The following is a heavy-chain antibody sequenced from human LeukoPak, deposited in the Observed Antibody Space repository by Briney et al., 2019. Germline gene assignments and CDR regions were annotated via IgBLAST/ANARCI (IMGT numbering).Heavy chain of an antibody. Sequence: GGSLRLSCAAFGFTFDDYGMSWVRQAPGKGLEWVSAISGSGGSTYYADSVKGRFTISRDNSKNTLYLQMNSLRAEDTAVYYCAKGLVSRGPHAFDIWGQGTMVTVSS. V-gene: IGHV3-23*01. D-gene: IGHD3-10*01. CDR2: ISGSGGST. J-gene: IGHJ3*02. CDR3: AKGLVSRGPHAFDI. CDR1: GFTFDDYG.